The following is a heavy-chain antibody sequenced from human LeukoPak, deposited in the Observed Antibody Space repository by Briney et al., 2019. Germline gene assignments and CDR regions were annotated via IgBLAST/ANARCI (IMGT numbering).Heavy chain of an antibody. Sequence: PSETLSLTCTVSDASMSSHYWIWVRQPPGRGLEWIGYSTGDTTYSPSPKSRVTISVDMSENQFSLKLNSVTAADTAVYYCARGVYNYYYMDVWGRGATVTVSS. CDR1: DASMSSHY. V-gene: IGHV4-59*11. CDR3: ARGVYNYYYMDV. J-gene: IGHJ6*03. CDR2: STGDT.